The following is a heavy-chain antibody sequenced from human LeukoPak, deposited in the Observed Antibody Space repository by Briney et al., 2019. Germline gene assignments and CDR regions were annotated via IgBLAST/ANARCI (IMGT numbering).Heavy chain of an antibody. V-gene: IGHV4-39*01. Sequence: SETLSLTCTVSGDSISYHNYYWDWIRQPPGQGLEWIGTVYYTGSTYYNSSLKSRVAISVDTSKNQFSLQLSSMTAADTAVYYCARLRAMAGHRGGFDFWGQGTMVTVSS. CDR2: VYYTGST. CDR3: ARLRAMAGHRGGFDF. D-gene: IGHD6-19*01. CDR1: GDSISYHNYY. J-gene: IGHJ3*01.